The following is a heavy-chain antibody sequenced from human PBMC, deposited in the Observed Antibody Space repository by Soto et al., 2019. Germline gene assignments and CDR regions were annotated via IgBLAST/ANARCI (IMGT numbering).Heavy chain of an antibody. V-gene: IGHV3-23*01. CDR1: GFTFSSYA. CDR2: ISGSGGST. J-gene: IGHJ2*01. D-gene: IGHD4-17*01. Sequence: GGSLRLSCAASGFTFSSYAMSWVRQAPGKGLEWVSAISGSGGSTYYADSVKGRFTISRDNSKNTLYLQMNSLRAEDTAVYYCAKDLASATVPPALYFDLWGRGTLVTVSS. CDR3: AKDLASATVPPALYFDL.